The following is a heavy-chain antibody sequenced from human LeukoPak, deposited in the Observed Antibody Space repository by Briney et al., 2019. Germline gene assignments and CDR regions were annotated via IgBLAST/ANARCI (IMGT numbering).Heavy chain of an antibody. CDR2: TDTSGRYV. J-gene: IGHJ3*02. CDR3: ARGRSITLLRGVAMSDGFDI. V-gene: IGHV3-21*06. Sequence: GGSLRLSCAASGFTLSNYGMNWVRQAPGKGLEWVSFTDTSGRYVYYGDSGKGRFTISRDNAKNLLFLQMNGLRAEDTALYYCARGRSITLLRGVAMSDGFDIWGQGAMVAVSS. D-gene: IGHD3-10*01. CDR1: GFTLSNYG.